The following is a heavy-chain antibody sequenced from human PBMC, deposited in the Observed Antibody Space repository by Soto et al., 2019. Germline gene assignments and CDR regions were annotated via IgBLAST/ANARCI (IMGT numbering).Heavy chain of an antibody. Sequence: EVPLLEAGGGLVQPGGSLRLSCAASGFSFTNYGRSWVRQAPGKGLEWLAAIIGHVDTAYYADSVRGRFTISRDNSKNTLYLQLHDLGAEDTAIYYCAKDYDYGDSLPFDYWGQGTRVTVSS. D-gene: IGHD4-17*01. CDR1: GFSFTNYG. J-gene: IGHJ4*02. CDR3: AKDYDYGDSLPFDY. V-gene: IGHV3-23*01. CDR2: IIGHVDTA.